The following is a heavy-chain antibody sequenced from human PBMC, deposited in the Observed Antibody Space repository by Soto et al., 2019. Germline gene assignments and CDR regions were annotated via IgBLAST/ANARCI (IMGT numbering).Heavy chain of an antibody. D-gene: IGHD6-13*01. V-gene: IGHV4-4*07. CDR2: IYTSGST. CDR1: GGSLSSYY. CDR3: ARVGARGYSSSWYEANYYYYYGMDV. J-gene: IGHJ6*02. Sequence: SETLSLTCTASGGSLSSYYWSWIRQPAGKGLEWIGRIYTSGSTNYNPSLKSRVTMSVDTSKNQFSLKLSSVTAADTAVYYCARVGARGYSSSWYEANYYYYYGMDVWGQGTTVTVSS.